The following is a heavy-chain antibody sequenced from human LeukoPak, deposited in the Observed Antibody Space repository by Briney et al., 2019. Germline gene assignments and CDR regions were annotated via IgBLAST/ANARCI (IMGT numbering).Heavy chain of an antibody. CDR3: ARSPVMITFGRVIAHDAFDI. D-gene: IGHD3-16*02. J-gene: IGHJ3*02. CDR2: IYYSGST. V-gene: IGHV4-39*07. CDR1: GGSISSSSYY. Sequence: SETLSLTCTVSGGSISSSSYYWGWIRQPPGKGLEWIGSIYYSGSTYYNPSLKSRVTISVDTSKNQFSLKLSSVTAADTAVYYCARSPVMITFGRVIAHDAFDIWGQGTMVTVSS.